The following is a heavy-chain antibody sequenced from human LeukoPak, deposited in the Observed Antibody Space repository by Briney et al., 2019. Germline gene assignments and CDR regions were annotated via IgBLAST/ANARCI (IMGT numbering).Heavy chain of an antibody. V-gene: IGHV4-31*03. Sequence: SETLSLTCTVSGGSISSGGYSWSWIRQHPGKGLEWIGYIYYSGSTYYNPSLKSRVTISVDTSKNQFSLKLSSVTAADTAVYYCARENYDSSGYSDIDPIGFDIWGQGTMVTVSS. D-gene: IGHD3-22*01. CDR2: IYYSGST. CDR3: ARENYDSSGYSDIDPIGFDI. CDR1: GGSISSGGYS. J-gene: IGHJ3*02.